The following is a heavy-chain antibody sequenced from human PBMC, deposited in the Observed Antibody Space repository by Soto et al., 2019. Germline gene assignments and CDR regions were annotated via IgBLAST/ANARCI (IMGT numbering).Heavy chain of an antibody. V-gene: IGHV3-11*01. CDR2: ISGSGKTI. D-gene: IGHD6-19*01. Sequence: QVQLVESGGGLVRPGGSLRLSCEASGFTFSVYYMSWIRQAPGKGLEWVSHISGSGKTIYYADSVKGRFSISRDNAEKSLYLQMNSLRGEDTGVYYCARDGGRGWDLDNWGQGTLVTVSS. J-gene: IGHJ4*02. CDR1: GFTFSVYY. CDR3: ARDGGRGWDLDN.